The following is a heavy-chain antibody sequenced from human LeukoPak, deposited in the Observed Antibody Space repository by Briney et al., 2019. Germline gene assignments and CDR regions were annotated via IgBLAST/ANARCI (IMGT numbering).Heavy chain of an antibody. CDR1: GGSFSGYY. Sequence: PSETLSLTCAVYGGSFSGYYWSWIRQPPGKGLEWIGEINHSGSTNYNPSLKSRVTISVDTSKNQFSLKLSSVTAADTAVYYCARWSGSYGLNWFDLWGQGTLVTVSS. D-gene: IGHD1-26*01. J-gene: IGHJ5*02. CDR2: INHSGST. V-gene: IGHV4-34*01. CDR3: ARWSGSYGLNWFDL.